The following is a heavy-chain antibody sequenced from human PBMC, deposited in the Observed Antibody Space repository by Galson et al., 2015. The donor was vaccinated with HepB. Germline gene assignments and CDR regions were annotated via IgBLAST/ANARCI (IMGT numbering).Heavy chain of an antibody. CDR3: ASSKRFGELWV. V-gene: IGHV1-69*04. Sequence: SVKVSCKASGGTFSSYAISWVRQAPGQGLEWMGRIIPILGIANYAQKFQGRVTITADKSTSTAYMELSSLRSEDTAVYYCASSKRFGELWVWGQGTLVTVSS. D-gene: IGHD3-10*01. CDR1: GGTFSSYA. J-gene: IGHJ4*02. CDR2: IIPILGIA.